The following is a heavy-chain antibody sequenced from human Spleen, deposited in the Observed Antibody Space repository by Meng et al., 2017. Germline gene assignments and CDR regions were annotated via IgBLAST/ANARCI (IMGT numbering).Heavy chain of an antibody. CDR2: IKSKTDGGTT. Sequence: GESLKISCAGSGFTFSASTLHWVRQAPGKGLEWVGRIKSKTDGGTTDYAAPVKGRFTISRDDSKNTLYLQMNSLKTEDTAVYYCTTAPDSGSYSDYWGQGTLVTVSS. CDR1: GFTFSAST. J-gene: IGHJ4*02. D-gene: IGHD1-26*01. V-gene: IGHV3-15*01. CDR3: TTAPDSGSYSDY.